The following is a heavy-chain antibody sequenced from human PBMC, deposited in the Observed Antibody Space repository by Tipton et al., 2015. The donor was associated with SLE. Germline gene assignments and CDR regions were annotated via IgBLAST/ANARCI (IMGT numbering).Heavy chain of an antibody. CDR2: ISYDGSSK. V-gene: IGHV3-30-3*01. CDR1: GFTFSSYA. J-gene: IGHJ4*02. D-gene: IGHD6-19*01. CDR3: ARGFGSGWPFDY. Sequence: SLRLSCAASGFTFSSYAMHWVRQAPGKGLEWVAVISYDGSSKYYADSVKGRFTISRDNSKNTLYLQMNSLRAEDTAVYYCARGFGSGWPFDYWGQGTLVTVSS.